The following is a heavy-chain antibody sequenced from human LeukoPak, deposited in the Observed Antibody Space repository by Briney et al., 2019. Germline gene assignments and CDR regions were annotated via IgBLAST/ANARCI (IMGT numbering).Heavy chain of an antibody. D-gene: IGHD2-2*01. Sequence: GASVKVSCKASGYTFTSYYMHWVRQAPGQGLEWMGIINPSGGSTSYAQKFQGRVTMIRDTSTSTVYMELSSLRSEDTAVYYCARDQGCSSTSCQTYNWFDPWGQGTLVTVSS. V-gene: IGHV1-46*01. J-gene: IGHJ5*02. CDR3: ARDQGCSSTSCQTYNWFDP. CDR1: GYTFTSYY. CDR2: INPSGGST.